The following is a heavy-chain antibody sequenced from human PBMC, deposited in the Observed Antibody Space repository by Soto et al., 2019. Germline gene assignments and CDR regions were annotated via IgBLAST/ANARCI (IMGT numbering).Heavy chain of an antibody. CDR1: GFTFSSYW. Sequence: GGSLRLSCAASGFTFSSYWMSWVRQAPGKGLEWVANIKQDGSEKYYVDSVKGRFTISRDNAKNSLYLQMNSLRAEDTAVYYCARIYCSSTSCYAGGPPDYWGQGTLVTVSS. CDR3: ARIYCSSTSCYAGGPPDY. D-gene: IGHD2-2*01. V-gene: IGHV3-7*01. CDR2: IKQDGSEK. J-gene: IGHJ4*02.